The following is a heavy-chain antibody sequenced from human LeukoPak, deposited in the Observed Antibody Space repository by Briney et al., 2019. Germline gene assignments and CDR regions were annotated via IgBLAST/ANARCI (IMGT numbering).Heavy chain of an antibody. CDR3: ARVDVAART. Sequence: PGGSLRLSCVASGFTFSTHWMHWVRQAPGKGLVWVSRINSDGSSTSYADSVKGRFTISRDNAKNSLYLQMNSLRAEDTAVYYCARVDVAARTWGQGTLVTVSS. CDR2: INSDGSST. CDR1: GFTFSTHW. V-gene: IGHV3-74*01. D-gene: IGHD6-13*01. J-gene: IGHJ5*02.